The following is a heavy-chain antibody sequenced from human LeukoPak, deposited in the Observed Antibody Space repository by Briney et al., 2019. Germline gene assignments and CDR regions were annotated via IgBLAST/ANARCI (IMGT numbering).Heavy chain of an antibody. V-gene: IGHV4-31*03. J-gene: IGHJ5*02. CDR3: AREGSGYCSSTSCYSNWFDP. CDR2: IYYSGST. CDR1: GGSISSGGYY. Sequence: SQTLSLTCTISGGSISSGGYYWSWIRQHPGKGLEWIGYIYYSGSTYYNPSLKSRVTISVDTSKNQFSLKLSSVTAADTAVYCCAREGSGYCSSTSCYSNWFDPWGQGTLVTVSS. D-gene: IGHD2-2*01.